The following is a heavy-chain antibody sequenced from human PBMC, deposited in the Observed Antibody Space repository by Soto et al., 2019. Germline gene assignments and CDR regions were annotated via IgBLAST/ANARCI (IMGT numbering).Heavy chain of an antibody. Sequence: KTSETLSLTCTVSGGSFKSGSYSWSWIRQPPGKGLEWIGYVYHTGRTSYNPSLKSRVPISMDTSKNQFSLNLDSVTAADTAVYFCARDFAYFDSWGQGTLVTVSS. J-gene: IGHJ4*02. V-gene: IGHV4-61*01. CDR1: GGSFKSGSYS. CDR2: VYHTGRT. CDR3: ARDFAYFDS. D-gene: IGHD3-3*01.